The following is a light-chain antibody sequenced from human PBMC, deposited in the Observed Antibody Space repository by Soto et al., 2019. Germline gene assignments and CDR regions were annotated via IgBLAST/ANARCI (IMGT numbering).Light chain of an antibody. CDR2: AAS. V-gene: IGKV1-39*01. J-gene: IGKJ1*01. Sequence: DIQMTQSPSSLSASVGDRVTITCRASQSISSYLNWYQQKPGKAPKLLIYAASSLQSGVPSRFSGSGSGTDFTLTISSLQPEDFATYYCQQSYCTSRTFVQAT. CDR3: QQSYCTSRT. CDR1: QSISSY.